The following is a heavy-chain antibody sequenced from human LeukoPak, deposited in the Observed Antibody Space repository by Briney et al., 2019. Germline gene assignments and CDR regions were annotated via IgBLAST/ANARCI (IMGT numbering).Heavy chain of an antibody. D-gene: IGHD7-27*01. V-gene: IGHV3-21*01. CDR3: AGELGAFVI. J-gene: IGHJ3*02. Sequence: KPGGSLRLSCAASGYTFSSYTMNWVRQAPGKGLEWVSSISSSSSYIYYADSLKGRFTISRDNAKNSLYLQMNSLRVEDTAVYYWAGELGAFVIWGQGTMVTVSS. CDR2: ISSSSSYI. CDR1: GYTFSSYT.